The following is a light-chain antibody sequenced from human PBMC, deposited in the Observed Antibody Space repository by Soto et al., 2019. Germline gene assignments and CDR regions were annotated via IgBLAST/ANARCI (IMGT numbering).Light chain of an antibody. CDR1: NSNIGNNY. CDR2: DNN. J-gene: IGLJ1*01. Sequence: QSVLTQPPSVSAAPGQRVTISCSGSNSNIGNNYVSWYQQLPGTAPKLLIYDNNKRPSGIPDRFSGSKSGTSATLDITGLQTGDLADYYCGTRDSSRIGYVFGTGTKVTVL. CDR3: GTRDSSRIGYV. V-gene: IGLV1-51*01.